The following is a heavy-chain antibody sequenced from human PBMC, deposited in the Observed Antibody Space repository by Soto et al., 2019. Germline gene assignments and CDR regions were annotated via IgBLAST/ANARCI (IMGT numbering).Heavy chain of an antibody. V-gene: IGHV3-23*01. J-gene: IGHJ4*01. CDR1: GFTFSSYP. D-gene: IGHD3-10*01. Sequence: PGGSLRLSCAASGFTFSSYPMSWVRQAPGKGLEWVSAIGGSGGSTYYADSVKGRFTISRDTSKSTLFLQIDGLGAEDTALYYCATDAARDSLVRGIITPFDFWGHGTRVTGAS. CDR3: ATDAARDSLVRGIITPFDF. CDR2: IGGSGGST.